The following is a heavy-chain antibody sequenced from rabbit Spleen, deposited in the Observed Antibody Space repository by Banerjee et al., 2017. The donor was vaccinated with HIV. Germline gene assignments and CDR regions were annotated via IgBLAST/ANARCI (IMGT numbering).Heavy chain of an antibody. J-gene: IGHJ4*01. CDR2: INTATGKA. CDR3: GRGGDGGGDGLDL. D-gene: IGHD5-1*01. CDR1: GLDLGSSYW. Sequence: QEQLEESGGDLVKPGASLTVTCKASGLDLGSSYWICWVRQAPGKGLEWIACINTATGKAVYASWAKGRFTISKTSSTTVTQQMTSLTAADTATYFCGRGGDGGGDGLDLWGPGTLVTVS. V-gene: IGHV1S45*01.